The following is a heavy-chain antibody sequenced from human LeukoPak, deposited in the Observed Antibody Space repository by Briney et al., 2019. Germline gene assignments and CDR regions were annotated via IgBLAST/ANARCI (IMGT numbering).Heavy chain of an antibody. Sequence: GASVKVSCKASGGTFSSYAISWVRQAPGQGLEWMGGIIPILGTANYAQKFQGRVTITADESTSTAYMELSSPRSEDTAVYYCARRGYSYGSYFDYWGQGTLVTVSS. V-gene: IGHV1-69*13. CDR1: GGTFSSYA. CDR2: IIPILGTA. J-gene: IGHJ4*02. CDR3: ARRGYSYGSYFDY. D-gene: IGHD5-18*01.